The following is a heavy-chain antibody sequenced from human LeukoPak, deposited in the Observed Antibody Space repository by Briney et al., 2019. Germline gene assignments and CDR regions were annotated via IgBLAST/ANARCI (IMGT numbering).Heavy chain of an antibody. CDR2: ISWNSGSI. CDR3: AKDFYYGSVSNWFDP. CDR1: GFTFDDYA. D-gene: IGHD3-10*01. V-gene: IGHV3-9*01. J-gene: IGHJ5*02. Sequence: GGSLRLSCAASGFTFDDYAMHWVRQAPGKGLEWVSGISWNSGSIGYADSVKGRFTISRDNAKNSLYLQMNSLRAEDTALYYCAKDFYYGSVSNWFDPWGQGALVTVSS.